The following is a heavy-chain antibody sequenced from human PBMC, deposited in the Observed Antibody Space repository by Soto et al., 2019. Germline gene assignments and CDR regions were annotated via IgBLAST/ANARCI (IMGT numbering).Heavy chain of an antibody. Sequence: SETLSLTCTVSGGSISSYYWSWIRQPPGEGLEWIGYIYYSGSTNYNPSLKSRVTISVDTSKNQFSLKLSSVTAADTAVYYCARTATWNGGNYYYYGMDVWGQGTKVTVSS. D-gene: IGHD1-1*01. CDR2: IYYSGST. CDR3: ARTATWNGGNYYYYGMDV. V-gene: IGHV4-59*01. J-gene: IGHJ6*02. CDR1: GGSISSYY.